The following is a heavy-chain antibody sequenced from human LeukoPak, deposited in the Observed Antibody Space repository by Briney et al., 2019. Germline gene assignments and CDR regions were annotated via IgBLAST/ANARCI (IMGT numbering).Heavy chain of an antibody. CDR2: TYYSGST. Sequence: SETLSLTCSVSGGSIGSKSHYWGWIRQPPGKGLEWISYTYYSGSTYYNPSLKSRVTISVDTSKNQFSLKLSSVTAADTAVYYCARREANWFDPWGQGYLVTVSS. J-gene: IGHJ5*02. CDR3: ARREANWFDP. V-gene: IGHV4-39*01. CDR1: GGSIGSKSHY.